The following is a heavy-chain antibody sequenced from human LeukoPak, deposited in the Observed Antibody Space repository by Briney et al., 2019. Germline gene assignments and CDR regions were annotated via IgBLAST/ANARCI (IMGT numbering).Heavy chain of an antibody. V-gene: IGHV3-30*02. CDR3: ARDRSIVGAAYFDY. D-gene: IGHD1-26*01. Sequence: GGSLRLSCAASGFTLSNYGIHWVRQAPGKGLEWVAFIRYDGSDKSHADSVKGRFTISRDNSENTLHLQMNSLRPEDTAVYYCARDRSIVGAAYFDYWGQGTLVTVSS. CDR2: IRYDGSDK. J-gene: IGHJ4*02. CDR1: GFTLSNYG.